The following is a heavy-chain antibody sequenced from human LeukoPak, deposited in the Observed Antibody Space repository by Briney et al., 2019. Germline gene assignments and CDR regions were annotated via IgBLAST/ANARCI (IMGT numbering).Heavy chain of an antibody. CDR3: ARNGDPYYFDY. V-gene: IGHV4-59*08. J-gene: IGHJ4*02. D-gene: IGHD2-8*01. CDR1: GGSISSYY. CDR2: IYYSGST. Sequence: SETLSLTCTVSGGSISSYYWSWIRRPPGKGLEWIGYIYYSGSTNSNPSLKSRVTISVDTSKNQFSLKLSSVTAADTAVYYCARNGDPYYFDYWGQGTLVTVSS.